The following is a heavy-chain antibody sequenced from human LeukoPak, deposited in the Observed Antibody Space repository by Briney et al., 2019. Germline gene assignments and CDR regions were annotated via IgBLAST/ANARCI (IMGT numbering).Heavy chain of an antibody. V-gene: IGHV1-3*01. J-gene: IGHJ6*02. D-gene: IGHD3-10*01. CDR3: ARGHGSGSYQLYYYYYSMDV. Sequence: GASVKVSCKASGYTFTSYAMHWVRQAPGQRLEWMGWINAGNGNTKYSQKFQGRVTITRDTSASTAYMELSSLRSEDTAVYYCARGHGSGSYQLYYYYYSMDVWGQGTTVTVSS. CDR2: INAGNGNT. CDR1: GYTFTSYA.